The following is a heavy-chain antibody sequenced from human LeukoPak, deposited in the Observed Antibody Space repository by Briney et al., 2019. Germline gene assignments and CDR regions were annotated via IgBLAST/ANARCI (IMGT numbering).Heavy chain of an antibody. Sequence: GASVKVSCKASGYTFTGYYMHWVGQAPGQGLEWMGWINPNSGGTNYAQKFQGRVTMTRDTSISTAYMELSRLRSDDPAVYYCARSRRIVAAGPPPLGLNYYGMDVWGQGTTVTVSS. CDR2: INPNSGGT. CDR1: GYTFTGYY. CDR3: ARSRRIVAAGPPPLGLNYYGMDV. V-gene: IGHV1-2*02. J-gene: IGHJ6*02. D-gene: IGHD6-13*01.